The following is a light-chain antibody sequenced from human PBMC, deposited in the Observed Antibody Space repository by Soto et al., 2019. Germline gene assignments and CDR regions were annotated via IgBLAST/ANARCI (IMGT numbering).Light chain of an antibody. CDR2: GAS. Sequence: EIVMTQSPATLSVSPGERATLSCRASQSVSSNLAWYQQKPGQAPRLLIHGASTRATGIPANFSGSGSGTEFTLTISSLQSEDFAVYYCLEYNNWPSITSGQGTRLEIK. V-gene: IGKV3-15*01. CDR1: QSVSSN. CDR3: LEYNNWPSIT. J-gene: IGKJ5*01.